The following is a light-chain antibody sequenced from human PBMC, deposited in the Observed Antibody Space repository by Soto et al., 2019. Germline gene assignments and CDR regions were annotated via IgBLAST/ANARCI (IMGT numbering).Light chain of an antibody. J-gene: IGKJ1*01. CDR3: LQLNSYPRT. V-gene: IGKV1-9*01. CDR1: QGISSY. Sequence: IQLTQSPSSVSASVGDRVSITCRAIQGISSYLAWYQQKPGKAPKLLIYSASTLQSGVPSRFSGSGSGTDFTLTIISLQPDDFSTYYCLQLNSYPRTFGQGTKVDI. CDR2: SAS.